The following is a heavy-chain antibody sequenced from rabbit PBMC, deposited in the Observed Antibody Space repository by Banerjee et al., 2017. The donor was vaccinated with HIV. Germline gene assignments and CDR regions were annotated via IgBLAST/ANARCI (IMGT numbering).Heavy chain of an antibody. J-gene: IGHJ6*01. V-gene: IGHV1S43*01. CDR2: IYTDSDGT. CDR1: GFSFTNKYV. Sequence: QEQLEESGGDLVKPEGSLTLTCTASGFSFTNKYVMCWVRQAPGKGLELIACIYTDSDGTWYTSWVNGRFTITRSTSLNTVTLQMTSLTAADTATYFCARDERYGGRSFSGMDLWGQGTLVTVS. D-gene: IGHD8-1*01. CDR3: ARDERYGGRSFSGMDL.